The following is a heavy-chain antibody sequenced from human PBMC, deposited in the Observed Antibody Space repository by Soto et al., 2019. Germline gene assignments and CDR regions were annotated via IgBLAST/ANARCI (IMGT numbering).Heavy chain of an antibody. V-gene: IGHV1-3*01. J-gene: IGHJ4*02. D-gene: IGHD3-3*01. CDR2: INAGNGNT. CDR1: GYTFTSYA. Sequence: ASVKVSCKASGYTFTSYAMHWVRQAPGQRLEWMGWINAGNGNTKYSQKLQGRVTITRDTSASTAYMELSSLRSEDTAVYYCARDQLSDYDFWSGYYSEFDYWGQGTLVTVSS. CDR3: ARDQLSDYDFWSGYYSEFDY.